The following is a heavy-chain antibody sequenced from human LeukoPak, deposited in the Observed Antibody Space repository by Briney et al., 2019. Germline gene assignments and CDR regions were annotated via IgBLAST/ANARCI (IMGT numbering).Heavy chain of an antibody. V-gene: IGHV3-30*04. CDR2: ISYDGSIK. D-gene: IGHD5-24*01. CDR3: ARDSARRDGHNFDY. Sequence: PGGSLRLSCVVSGFTFSTYAMHWVRQAPGKGLEWVALISYDGSIKHYADSVKGRFTISRDNSKNTLYLQMNSLRADDTAVYYCARDSARRDGHNFDYWGQGTLVTVSS. CDR1: GFTFSTYA. J-gene: IGHJ4*02.